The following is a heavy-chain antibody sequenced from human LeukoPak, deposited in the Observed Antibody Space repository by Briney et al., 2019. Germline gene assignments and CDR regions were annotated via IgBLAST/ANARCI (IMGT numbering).Heavy chain of an antibody. CDR2: IFYTGST. Sequence: SETLSLTCTVSGGSISTYYWSWIRQPPGKGLEWLGYIFYTGSTNYNPSLKSRVTISVDTSKNQFSLKLSSVTAADTAVYYCARDGTAMVNWGQGTLVTVSS. CDR1: GGSISTYY. V-gene: IGHV4-59*01. D-gene: IGHD5-18*01. CDR3: ARDGTAMVN. J-gene: IGHJ4*02.